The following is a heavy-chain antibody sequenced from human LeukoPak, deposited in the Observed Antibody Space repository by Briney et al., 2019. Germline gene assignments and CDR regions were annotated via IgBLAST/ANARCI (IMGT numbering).Heavy chain of an antibody. CDR3: AREAYYYDSSGYYAVVGGAFDI. CDR2: IYFSGNT. CDR1: GGSISSSYSY. V-gene: IGHV4-39*07. J-gene: IGHJ3*02. D-gene: IGHD3-22*01. Sequence: PSETLSLTCTVSGGSISSSYSYWGWIRQPPGKGLEWIGSIYFSGNTYYNPSLKSRVTISVDTSKNQFSLKLSSVTAADTAVYYCAREAYYYDSSGYYAVVGGAFDIWGQGTMVTVSS.